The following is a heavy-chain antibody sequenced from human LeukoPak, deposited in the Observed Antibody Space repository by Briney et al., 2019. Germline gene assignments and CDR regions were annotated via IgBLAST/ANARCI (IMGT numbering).Heavy chain of an antibody. CDR2: INPNSGGT. Sequence: ASVKVSCKASGYTFTGYYMHWVRQAPGQGLEWMGWINPNSGGTNYAQKFRGRVTMTRDTSISTAYMELSRLRSDDTAVYYCARGPLCSSTSCTNWFDPWGQGTLVTVSS. CDR3: ARGPLCSSTSCTNWFDP. CDR1: GYTFTGYY. D-gene: IGHD2-2*01. J-gene: IGHJ5*02. V-gene: IGHV1-2*02.